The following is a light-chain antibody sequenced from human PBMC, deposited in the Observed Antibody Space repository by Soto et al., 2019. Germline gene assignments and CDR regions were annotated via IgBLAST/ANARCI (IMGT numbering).Light chain of an antibody. CDR2: DAS. CDR1: QSVSSY. Sequence: EIVFTQSPATLSLSPGERATLSCRASQSVSSYLAWYQQKPGQAPRLLIYDASNRATGIPARFSGSGSGTDFTLTISSLETEELAVYYCQQRSNWPITVGQGPRLEIK. V-gene: IGKV3-11*01. J-gene: IGKJ5*01. CDR3: QQRSNWPIT.